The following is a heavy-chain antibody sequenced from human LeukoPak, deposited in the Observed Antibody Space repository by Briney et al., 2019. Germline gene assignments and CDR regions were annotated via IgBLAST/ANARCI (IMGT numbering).Heavy chain of an antibody. V-gene: IGHV1-18*01. J-gene: IGHJ4*02. CDR3: ARDLSGSYS. Sequence: GASVKVSCKASGYTFTSYGISWVRQAPGQGLEWMGWISAYNGNTNYAQKFQGRVTITADKSTSTAYMELSSLRSEDTAVYYCARDLSGSYSWGQGTLVTVSS. CDR1: GYTFTSYG. CDR2: ISAYNGNT. D-gene: IGHD1-26*01.